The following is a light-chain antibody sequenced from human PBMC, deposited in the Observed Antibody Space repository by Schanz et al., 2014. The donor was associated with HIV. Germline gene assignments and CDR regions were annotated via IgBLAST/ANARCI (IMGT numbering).Light chain of an antibody. Sequence: QSVLAQPPSVSGAPGQRVTISCTGSSSNIGANYDVHWYQLLPGSAPQLLIFDNTNRPSGVPARFSGSKSGSSASLAISGLQAEDEADYFCQSFDSSLNGVVFGGGTKLTVL. J-gene: IGLJ3*02. V-gene: IGLV1-40*01. CDR3: QSFDSSLNGVV. CDR1: SSNIGANYD. CDR2: DNT.